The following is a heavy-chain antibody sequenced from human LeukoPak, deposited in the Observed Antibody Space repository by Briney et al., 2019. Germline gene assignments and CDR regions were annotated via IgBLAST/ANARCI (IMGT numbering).Heavy chain of an antibody. Sequence: AGTLCLTCTASGGSISNYYWSWIRQPPGKGPEWIGRKYARGNTNYNPSLQSRVTMSVDTSKNHFSLKLRSVTAADTAVYYCARGRYCSADICTGGDSFDIWGQGTVVSVSS. CDR3: ARGRYCSADICTGGDSFDI. J-gene: IGHJ3*02. CDR2: KYARGNT. V-gene: IGHV4-4*07. D-gene: IGHD2-15*01. CDR1: GGSISNYY.